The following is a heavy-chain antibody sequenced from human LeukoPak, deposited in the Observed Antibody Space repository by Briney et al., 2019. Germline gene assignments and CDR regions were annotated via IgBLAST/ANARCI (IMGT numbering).Heavy chain of an antibody. CDR2: IYYSGTT. J-gene: IGHJ5*02. CDR1: GGSITSYY. D-gene: IGHD4-17*01. CDR3: VRSKSGTYGWFDP. Sequence: PSETLSLTCTVSGGSITSYYWSWIRQPPGKGLEWIGYIYYSGTTNYNPSLKSRVTISVDTSKNQFSPKVSSVTAADTAVYYCVRSKSGTYGWFDPWGQGTLVTVSS. V-gene: IGHV4-59*12.